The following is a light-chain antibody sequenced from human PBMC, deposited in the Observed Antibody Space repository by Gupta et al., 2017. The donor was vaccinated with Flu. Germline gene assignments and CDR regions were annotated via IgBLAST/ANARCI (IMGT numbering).Light chain of an antibody. CDR3: IQYRGNGVWV. Sequence: QAVMPQEPSFSVSPGGTLTLTFGLSSGSVATGHYTSWYQQRTGQAPRPLVYSISNRSAGVPWRFSGSIPGHKAALTITGAQADEDCFYFCIQYRGNGVWVFGGGTRVTVL. CDR2: SIS. J-gene: IGLJ3*02. V-gene: IGLV8-61*01. CDR1: SGSVATGHY.